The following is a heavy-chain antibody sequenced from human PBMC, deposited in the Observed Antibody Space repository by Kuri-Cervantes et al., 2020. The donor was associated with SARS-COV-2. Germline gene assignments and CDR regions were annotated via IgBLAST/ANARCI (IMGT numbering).Heavy chain of an antibody. J-gene: IGHJ4*02. Sequence: ASVKVSCKASGYTFTSSGISWVRHAPGQGLEWMGWVSGYNGHTNYAQKLQGRVTMTTDTSTTTAYIELRSLRSHDTAVFYCVRDGYGDYVDYWGQGTLVTVSS. CDR3: VRDGYGDYVDY. D-gene: IGHD2-21*01. V-gene: IGHV1-18*04. CDR2: VSGYNGHT. CDR1: GYTFTSSG.